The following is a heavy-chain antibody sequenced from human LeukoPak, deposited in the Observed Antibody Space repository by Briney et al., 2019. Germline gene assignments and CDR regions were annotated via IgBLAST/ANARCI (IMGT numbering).Heavy chain of an antibody. CDR3: AIFTGGYSYGRFDY. D-gene: IGHD5-18*01. Sequence: SETLSLTCTVSDGSISSYYWSWIRQPPGKGLEWIGYIYYSGSTNYNPSLKSRVTISVDTSKNQFSLKLSSVTAADTAVYYCAIFTGGYSYGRFDYWGQGTLVTVSS. V-gene: IGHV4-59*01. CDR1: DGSISSYY. J-gene: IGHJ4*02. CDR2: IYYSGST.